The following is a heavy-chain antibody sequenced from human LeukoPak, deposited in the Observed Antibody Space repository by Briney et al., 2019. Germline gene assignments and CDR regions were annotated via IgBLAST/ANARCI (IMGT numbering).Heavy chain of an antibody. CDR1: EFTFSSYA. V-gene: IGHV3-30*03. J-gene: IGHJ4*02. Sequence: GGSLRLSCAASEFTFSSYAMHWVRQAPGKGLEWVAVILYDGSNKKYADSVKGRFTISRDNSKNSLYLQMNSLRAEDTAFYYCARGRGLGVTSTPVPFDYWGQGILVTVSS. D-gene: IGHD2-21*02. CDR3: ARGRGLGVTSTPVPFDY. CDR2: ILYDGSNK.